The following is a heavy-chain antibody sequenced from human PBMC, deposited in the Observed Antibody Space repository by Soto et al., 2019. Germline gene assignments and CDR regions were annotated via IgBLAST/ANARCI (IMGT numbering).Heavy chain of an antibody. CDR1: GFTFSSYG. J-gene: IGHJ6*02. CDR3: AKDLPTPPSLVYYYGMDV. Sequence: PGGSLRLSCAASGFTFSSYGMHWVRQAPGKGLEWVAVISYDGSNKYYADSVKGRFTISRDNSKNTLYLQMNSLRAEDTAVYYCAKDLPTPPSLVYYYGMDVWGQGTTVTVSS. CDR2: ISYDGSNK. V-gene: IGHV3-30*18.